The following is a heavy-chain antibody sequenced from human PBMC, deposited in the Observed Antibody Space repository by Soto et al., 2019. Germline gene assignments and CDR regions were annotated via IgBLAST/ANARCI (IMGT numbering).Heavy chain of an antibody. CDR2: IIPMLTVT. CDR1: GGTFSTYT. CDR3: SIGSWSAETFDV. D-gene: IGHD2-2*01. J-gene: IGHJ3*01. Sequence: QVHLEQSGAEVKKPGSSVKVSCKAAGGTFSTYTLIWVRQAPGQGLEWMGRIIPMLTVTNSAQKFQCRVTLTAEKSQSTAFMELTSLPSDDQAVYYCSIGSWSAETFDVWGQGTMVTVSS. V-gene: IGHV1-69*02.